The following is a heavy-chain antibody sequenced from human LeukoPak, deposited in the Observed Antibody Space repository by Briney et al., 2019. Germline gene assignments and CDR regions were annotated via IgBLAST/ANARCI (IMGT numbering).Heavy chain of an antibody. CDR2: ITDSGGNT. CDR1: GFTFSTSA. Sequence: GGSLRLSCAASGFTFSTSAMNWVRQASGKGLEWVSAITDSGGNTYYAAPVKGRFTISRDNSKNTLYLQMNSLRAEDTAAYYCARAGHCTNGICYTADFDYWGQGTLVTVSS. V-gene: IGHV3-23*01. CDR3: ARAGHCTNGICYTADFDY. J-gene: IGHJ4*02. D-gene: IGHD2-8*01.